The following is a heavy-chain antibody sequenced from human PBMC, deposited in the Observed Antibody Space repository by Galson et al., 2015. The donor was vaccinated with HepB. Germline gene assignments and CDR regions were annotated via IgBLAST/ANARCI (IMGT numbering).Heavy chain of an antibody. D-gene: IGHD2-2*01. J-gene: IGHJ6*02. Sequence: SVKVSCKASGYTFTSYGISWVRQAPGQGLEWMGWISAYNGNTNYAQKLQGRVTMTTDTSTSTAYMELRSLRSDDTAVYYCARDTDIVVVPAASAGTYYYYGMDVWGQGTTVTVSS. V-gene: IGHV1-18*01. CDR3: ARDTDIVVVPAASAGTYYYYGMDV. CDR1: GYTFTSYG. CDR2: ISAYNGNT.